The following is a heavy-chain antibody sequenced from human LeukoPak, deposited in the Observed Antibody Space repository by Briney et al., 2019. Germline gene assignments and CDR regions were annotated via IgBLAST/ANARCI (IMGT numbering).Heavy chain of an antibody. Sequence: SETLSLTCTVSGGSISSYYWSWTRQPPGKGLEWIGYIYYSGSTNYNPSLKSRVTISVDTSKNQFSLKLSSVTAADTAVYYCARSIAAAGTWFDPWGQGTLVTVSS. CDR2: IYYSGST. CDR1: GGSISSYY. J-gene: IGHJ5*02. CDR3: ARSIAAAGTWFDP. D-gene: IGHD6-13*01. V-gene: IGHV4-59*08.